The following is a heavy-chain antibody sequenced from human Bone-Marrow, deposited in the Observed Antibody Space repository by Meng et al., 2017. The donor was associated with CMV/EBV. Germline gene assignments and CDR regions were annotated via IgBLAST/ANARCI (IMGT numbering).Heavy chain of an antibody. CDR3: VRPIAGKYAFDI. CDR2: INPNSGGT. Sequence: ASVKVSCKASGYTFTGYYMHWVRQAPGQGLEWMGWINPNSGGTNYAQKFQGRVTMTRDTSISTAYMELSRLRSDDTAVYYCVRPIAGKYAFDIWGQGTMVIVSS. V-gene: IGHV1-2*02. D-gene: IGHD2-21*01. J-gene: IGHJ3*02. CDR1: GYTFTGYY.